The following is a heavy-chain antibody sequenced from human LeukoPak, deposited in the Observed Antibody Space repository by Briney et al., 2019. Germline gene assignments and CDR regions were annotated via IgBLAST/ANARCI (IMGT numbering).Heavy chain of an antibody. CDR1: GGSFSGYC. CDR3: ARGYCSGGSCYYNWFDP. D-gene: IGHD2-15*01. V-gene: IGHV4-34*01. J-gene: IGHJ5*02. CDR2: INHSGST. Sequence: SETLSLTCAVYGGSFSGYCWSWIRQPPGKGLEWIGEINHSGSTNYNPSLKSRVTISVDTSKNQFSLKLSSVTAADTAVYYCARGYCSGGSCYYNWFDPWGQGTLVTVSS.